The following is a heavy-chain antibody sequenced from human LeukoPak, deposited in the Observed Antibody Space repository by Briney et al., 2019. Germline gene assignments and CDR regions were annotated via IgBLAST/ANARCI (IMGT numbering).Heavy chain of an antibody. CDR2: IYYSGST. CDR1: GGSISSYY. J-gene: IGHJ4*02. D-gene: IGHD6-19*01. CDR3: ASLYSSGWYYFDY. Sequence: PSETLSLTCTVSGGSISSYYWSWIRQPPGKGLEWIGYIYYSGSTNYNPSLKSRVTISVDTSKSQCSLKLSSVTAADTAVYYCASLYSSGWYYFDYWGQGTLVTVSS. V-gene: IGHV4-59*08.